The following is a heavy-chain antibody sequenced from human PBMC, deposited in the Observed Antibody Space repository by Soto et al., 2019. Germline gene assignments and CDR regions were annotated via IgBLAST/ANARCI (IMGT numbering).Heavy chain of an antibody. V-gene: IGHV1-69*13. Sequence: SVKVSCKASGGTFSSYAISWVLQAPGQGLEWMGGIIPIFGTANYAQKFQGRVTITADESTSTAYMELSSLRSEDTAVYYCARGVAGDYYYGMDVWGQGTTVTVSS. CDR2: IIPIFGTA. D-gene: IGHD6-19*01. J-gene: IGHJ6*02. CDR1: GGTFSSYA. CDR3: ARGVAGDYYYGMDV.